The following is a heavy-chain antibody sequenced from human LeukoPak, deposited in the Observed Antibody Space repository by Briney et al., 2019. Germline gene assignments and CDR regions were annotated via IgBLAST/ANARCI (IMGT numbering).Heavy chain of an antibody. D-gene: IGHD3-10*01. J-gene: IGHJ3*02. V-gene: IGHV3-66*02. CDR2: IYSGGST. Sequence: PGRSLRLSCAASGFTVSSNYMSWVRQAPGKGLEWVSVIYSGGSTYYADSVKGRFTISRDNSKNTLYLQMNGLRAEDTAVYYCARGGPYYYDAFDIWGQGTMVTVSS. CDR1: GFTVSSNY. CDR3: ARGGPYYYDAFDI.